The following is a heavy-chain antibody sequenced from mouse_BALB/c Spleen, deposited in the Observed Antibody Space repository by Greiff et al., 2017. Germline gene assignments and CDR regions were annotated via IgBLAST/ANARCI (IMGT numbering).Heavy chain of an antibody. Sequence: EVKLVESGGDLVKPGGSLKLSCAASGFTFSSYGMSWVRQTPDKRLEWVATISSGGSYTYYPDSVKGRFTISRDNAKNTLYLQMSSLKSEDTAMYYCARQKYGYDAMDYWGQGTPVTVSS. CDR1: GFTFSSYG. V-gene: IGHV5-6*01. D-gene: IGHD1-1*02. J-gene: IGHJ4*01. CDR3: ARQKYGYDAMDY. CDR2: ISSGGSYT.